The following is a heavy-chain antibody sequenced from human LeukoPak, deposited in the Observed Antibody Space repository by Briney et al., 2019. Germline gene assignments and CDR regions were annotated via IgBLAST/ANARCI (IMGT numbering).Heavy chain of an antibody. D-gene: IGHD6-13*01. CDR3: ARDAWRSSWYYPYYYYGMDV. V-gene: IGHV1-69*04. Sequence: SVKVSCKASGGTFISYAISWVRQAPGQGLEWLGRIIPILGIANYSQKFQGRVTITADKCTSTAYMERSSLRSEDRDVYYCARDAWRSSWYYPYYYYGMDVWGQGTTVTVSS. J-gene: IGHJ6*02. CDR2: IIPILGIA. CDR1: GGTFISYA.